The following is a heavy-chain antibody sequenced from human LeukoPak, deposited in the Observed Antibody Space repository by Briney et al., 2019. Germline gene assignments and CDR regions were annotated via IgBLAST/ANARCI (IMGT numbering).Heavy chain of an antibody. V-gene: IGHV1-69*04. D-gene: IGHD3-22*01. CDR2: IIPILGIA. Sequence: SVTVSCKASGGTFSSYTISWVRQAPGQGLEWMGRIIPILGIANYAQKFRGRVRITADKSTSTAYMELSSLRSEDTAVYYCARDGTGGGYYYYFDYWGQGTLVTVSS. CDR1: GGTFSSYT. J-gene: IGHJ4*02. CDR3: ARDGTGGGYYYYFDY.